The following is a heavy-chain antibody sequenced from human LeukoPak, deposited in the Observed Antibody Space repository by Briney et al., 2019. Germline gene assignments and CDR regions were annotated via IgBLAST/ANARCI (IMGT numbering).Heavy chain of an antibody. CDR1: GGSISSYS. CDR3: ARGTTMVRGVISAFDY. J-gene: IGHJ4*01. D-gene: IGHD3-10*01. Sequence: SETLSLTCTVSGGSISSYSWSWIRQPPGKGLEWIGYIYHSGSTYYNPSLKSRVTISVDRSKNQFSLKLSSVTAADTAVYYCARGTTMVRGVISAFDYWGQGTLVTGSS. V-gene: IGHV4-30-2*01. CDR2: IYHSGST.